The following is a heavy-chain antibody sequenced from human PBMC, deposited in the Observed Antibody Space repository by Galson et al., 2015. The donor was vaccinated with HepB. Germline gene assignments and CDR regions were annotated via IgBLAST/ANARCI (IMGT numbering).Heavy chain of an antibody. CDR2: ISSSSYI. CDR1: GFTFSSYT. CDR3: ARDLRRPRDTWIQLWVLYGVDV. D-gene: IGHD5-18*01. J-gene: IGHJ6*02. Sequence: SLRLSCAASGFTFSSYTMSWVRQTPGKGLEWVSSISSSSYIYYADSVKGRFTISRDNAKNSLYLQMNSLRAEDTAVYYCARDLRRPRDTWIQLWVLYGVDVWGQGTTVTVSS. V-gene: IGHV3-21*01.